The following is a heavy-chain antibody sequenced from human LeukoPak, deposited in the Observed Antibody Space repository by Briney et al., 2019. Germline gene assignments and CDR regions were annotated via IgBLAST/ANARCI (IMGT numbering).Heavy chain of an antibody. CDR1: GYTFTGYY. CDR3: ARDGVDDSSGYYHFDY. V-gene: IGHV1-2*04. J-gene: IGHJ4*02. Sequence: ASAKVSCKASGYTFTGYYMHWVRQAPGQGLEWMGWINPNSGGTNYAQKFQGWVTMTRDTSISTAYMELSRLRSDDTAVYYCARDGVDDSSGYYHFDYWGQGTLVTVSS. D-gene: IGHD3-22*01. CDR2: INPNSGGT.